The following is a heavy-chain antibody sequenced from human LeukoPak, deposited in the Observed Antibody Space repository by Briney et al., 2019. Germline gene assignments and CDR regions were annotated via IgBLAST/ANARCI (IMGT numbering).Heavy chain of an antibody. D-gene: IGHD6-19*01. V-gene: IGHV4-59*01. CDR2: IYYNGNS. Sequence: SETLSLTCTVSGDSISAYYWSWIRQPPGKGLEWIGYIYYNGNSIYNPSLKSRVSISTDTSKNQVFLQLRSLTAADTAMYYCAGKYSSGWYGEYWGQGTLVTVSS. CDR3: AGKYSSGWYGEY. J-gene: IGHJ4*02. CDR1: GDSISAYY.